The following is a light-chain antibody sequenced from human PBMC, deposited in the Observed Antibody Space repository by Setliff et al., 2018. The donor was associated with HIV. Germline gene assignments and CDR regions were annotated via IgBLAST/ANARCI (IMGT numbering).Light chain of an antibody. CDR3: SSYTTSTTLVA. Sequence: QSALTQPDSVSGSPGQSLTISCTGTTRNVGGGHGYVSWYQQHAGKAPKLLIFEVTERPSGVSSRFSGSKSGSTASLTISGLQAEDEADYYCSSYTTSTTLVAFGGGTKVTVL. J-gene: IGLJ2*01. V-gene: IGLV2-14*03. CDR1: TRNVGGGHGY. CDR2: EVT.